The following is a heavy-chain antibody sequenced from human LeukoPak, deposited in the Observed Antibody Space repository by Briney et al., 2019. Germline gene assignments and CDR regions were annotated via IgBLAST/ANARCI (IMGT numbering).Heavy chain of an antibody. CDR1: GFNFSTYA. CDR2: MSGTGLTT. D-gene: IGHD3-10*01. Sequence: GGSLRLSCAASGFNFSTYAMSWVRQAPGKGLEWVSAMSGTGLTTHYADSVKGRFTISRDNSKNTLYLQMSSLRAEDTAVYHCATSLTCANGWFDYYFDDWGQGDLVTVSS. J-gene: IGHJ4*02. CDR3: ATSLTCANGWFDYYFDD. V-gene: IGHV3-23*01.